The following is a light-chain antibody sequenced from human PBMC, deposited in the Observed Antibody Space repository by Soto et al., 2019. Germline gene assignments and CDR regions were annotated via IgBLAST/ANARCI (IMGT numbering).Light chain of an antibody. J-gene: IGLJ2*01. Sequence: QSALTQPRAVSGSPGQSVTISCTGTSSDVGGYNSVSWHQQHPGKAPKLMIYDVSKRPSGVPDRFSGSKSGNTASLTISGLQAEDEADYYCCSYAGSYTHVVFGGGTKLTVL. V-gene: IGLV2-11*01. CDR3: CSYAGSYTHVV. CDR2: DVS. CDR1: SSDVGGYNS.